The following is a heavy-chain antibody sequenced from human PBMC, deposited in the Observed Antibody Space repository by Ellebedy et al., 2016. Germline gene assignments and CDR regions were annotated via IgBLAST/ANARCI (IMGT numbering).Heavy chain of an antibody. V-gene: IGHV4-59*02. J-gene: IGHJ1*01. CDR3: ARGGASSKYLNH. Sequence: SETLSLTCNVSGGSVSSDYWNWIRRPPGKGLEWIGYVFHTGTINYNPSLKSRVTMSVDTSKSQLSLRLSSVTAADTAVYYCARGGASSKYLNHWGQGTLVTVSS. CDR2: VFHTGTI. D-gene: IGHD2-2*01. CDR1: GGSVSSDY.